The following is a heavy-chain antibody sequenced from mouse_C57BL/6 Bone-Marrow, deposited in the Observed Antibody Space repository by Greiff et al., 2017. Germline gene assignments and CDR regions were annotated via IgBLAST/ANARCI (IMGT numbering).Heavy chain of an antibody. V-gene: IGHV1-78*01. Sequence: QVQLQQSDAELVKPGASVKISCKVSGYTFTDYTIHWLKQRPEQGLEWIGYIYPSDGSTKYNEKFKGKATLTADKSSSTAYMQLNSLTSEDSAVYFCARRNCDYDDWYFDVWGTGTTVTVSS. D-gene: IGHD2-4*01. CDR3: ARRNCDYDDWYFDV. CDR2: IYPSDGST. CDR1: GYTFTDYT. J-gene: IGHJ1*03.